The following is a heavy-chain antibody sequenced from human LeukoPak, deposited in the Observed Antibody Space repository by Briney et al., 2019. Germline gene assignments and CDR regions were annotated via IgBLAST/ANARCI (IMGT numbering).Heavy chain of an antibody. CDR2: IYYSGST. D-gene: IGHD5-12*01. CDR1: GGSISSSSYY. Sequence: PSETLSLTCTASGGSISSSSYYWGWIRQPPGKGLEWIGSIYYSGSTYYNPSLKSRVTISVDTSKNQFSLKLSSVTAADTAVYYCARWGRDSGYGTDFDYWGQGTLVTVSS. CDR3: ARWGRDSGYGTDFDY. V-gene: IGHV4-39*07. J-gene: IGHJ4*02.